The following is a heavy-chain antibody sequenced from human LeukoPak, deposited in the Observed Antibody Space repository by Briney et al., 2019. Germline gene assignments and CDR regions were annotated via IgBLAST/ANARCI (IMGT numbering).Heavy chain of an antibody. D-gene: IGHD2-2*01. V-gene: IGHV3-21*01. CDR3: ARASWPPLFDY. Sequence: GGSLRLSCEASGFTFSSYSMNWVRQAPGKGLEWVSSISSSSSYIYYADSVKGRFTISRDNAKNSLYLQMNSLRAEDTAVYYCARASWPPLFDYWGQGTLVTVSS. J-gene: IGHJ4*02. CDR2: ISSSSSYI. CDR1: GFTFSSYS.